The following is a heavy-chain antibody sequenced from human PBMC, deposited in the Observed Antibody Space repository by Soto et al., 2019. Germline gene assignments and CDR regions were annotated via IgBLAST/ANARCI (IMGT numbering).Heavy chain of an antibody. D-gene: IGHD2-21*02. CDR1: GDSISSGDHY. J-gene: IGHJ4*02. CDR2: IYHSGST. Sequence: SETLSLTCTVSGDSISSGDHYWSWLRQPPGKGLEWIGYIYHSGSTSDNPSLRSRLAISVDTSKNQFSLRLNSVTAADTAVYYCARRAHCGANCYSVYFDSWGQGALVTVSS. CDR3: ARRAHCGANCYSVYFDS. V-gene: IGHV4-30-4*01.